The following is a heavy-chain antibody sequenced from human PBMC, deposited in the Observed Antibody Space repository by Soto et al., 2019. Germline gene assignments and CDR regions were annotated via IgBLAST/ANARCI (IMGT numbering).Heavy chain of an antibody. D-gene: IGHD6-6*01. V-gene: IGHV4-39*01. CDR1: GVSISSSSYY. J-gene: IGHJ5*02. Sequence: PSETLSLTCTVSGVSISSSSYYLGWIRQPPGKGLEWIGSIYYSGSTYYNPSLKSRVTISVDTSKNQFSLKLSSVTAADTAVYYCARHRESSSFSFAVAGVDPWGQGTLVTVSS. CDR3: ARHRESSSFSFAVAGVDP. CDR2: IYYSGST.